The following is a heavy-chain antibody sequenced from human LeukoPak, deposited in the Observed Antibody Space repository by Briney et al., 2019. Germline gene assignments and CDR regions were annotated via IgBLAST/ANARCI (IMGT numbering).Heavy chain of an antibody. CDR2: INHSGST. CDR1: GGSFSGYY. D-gene: IGHD3-16*02. CDR3: ARLTYYDYVWGSYRYYFDY. J-gene: IGHJ4*02. V-gene: IGHV4-34*01. Sequence: SETLSLTCAVYGGSFSGYYWSWFRQPPGKGLEWIGEINHSGSTNYNPSLKSRVTISVDTSKNQFSLKLSSVTAADTAVYYCARLTYYDYVWGSYRYYFDYWGQGTLVTVSS.